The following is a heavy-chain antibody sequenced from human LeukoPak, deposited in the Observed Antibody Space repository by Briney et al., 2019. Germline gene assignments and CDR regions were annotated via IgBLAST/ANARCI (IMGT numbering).Heavy chain of an antibody. J-gene: IGHJ4*02. Sequence: PSETLSLTCAVYGGSFSGYYWSWIRQPPGKGLEWIGEINHSGSTNYNPSLKSRVTISVDTSKNQFSLKLSSVTAADTAVYYCARGDGDYDSSGYYVYLWGQGTLVTVSS. V-gene: IGHV4-34*01. CDR1: GGSFSGYY. CDR3: ARGDGDYDSSGYYVYL. CDR2: INHSGST. D-gene: IGHD3-22*01.